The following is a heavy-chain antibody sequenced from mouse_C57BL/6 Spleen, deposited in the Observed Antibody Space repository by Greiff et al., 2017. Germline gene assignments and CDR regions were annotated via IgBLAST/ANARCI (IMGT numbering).Heavy chain of an antibody. V-gene: IGHV1-52*01. CDR1: GYTFTSYW. CDR3: ARWYDYASAYYCDY. D-gene: IGHD2-4*01. J-gene: IGHJ2*01. Sequence: QVQLQQPGAELVRPGSSVKLSCKASGYTFTSYWMHWVKQRPIQGLEWIGNIDPSDSETHYNQKVKDKATLTVDKSSSTAYMQLSSLTSEDSAVYYCARWYDYASAYYCDYWGQGTTLTVSS. CDR2: IDPSDSET.